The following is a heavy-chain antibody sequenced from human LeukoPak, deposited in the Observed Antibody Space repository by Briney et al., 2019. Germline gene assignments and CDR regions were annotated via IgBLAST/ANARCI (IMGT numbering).Heavy chain of an antibody. CDR1: GDSISSNNYY. J-gene: IGHJ2*01. Sequence: SDTLSLTCTVSGDSISSNNYYWGWIRQPPGKGLEWIGTIYYSGSTNYNPSLRSRVTISVDTSKNQFSLKLSSVTAADTAVYYCARHLYYYDSSGYQSHYWYFDLWGRGTLVTVSS. CDR2: IYYSGST. V-gene: IGHV4-39*01. CDR3: ARHLYYYDSSGYQSHYWYFDL. D-gene: IGHD3-22*01.